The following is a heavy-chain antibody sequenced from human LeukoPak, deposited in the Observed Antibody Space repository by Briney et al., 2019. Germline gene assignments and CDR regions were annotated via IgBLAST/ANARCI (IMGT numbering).Heavy chain of an antibody. CDR3: ARGQSTTWLQYRVDY. Sequence: ASVKVSCKASGYTFTSYGISWVRQAPGQGLEWMGWISAYNGNTNYAQKLQGRVTMTTDASTSTAYMELRSLRSEDTAVYYCARGQSTTWLQYRVDYWGEGTLVTVSS. CDR1: GYTFTSYG. J-gene: IGHJ4*02. CDR2: ISAYNGNT. D-gene: IGHD5-24*01. V-gene: IGHV1-18*01.